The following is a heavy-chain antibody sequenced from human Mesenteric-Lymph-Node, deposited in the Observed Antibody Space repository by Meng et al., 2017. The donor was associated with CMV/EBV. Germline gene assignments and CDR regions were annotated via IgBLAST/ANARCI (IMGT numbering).Heavy chain of an antibody. CDR3: ARDSPYYYDSSGYNPNWYFDL. J-gene: IGHJ2*01. D-gene: IGHD3-22*01. Sequence: CGMHWVCQDRGKGLEWVAVIWYDGSNKYYADSVKGRFTISRDNSKNTLYLQMNSLRAEDTAVYYCARDSPYYYDSSGYNPNWYFDLWGRGTLVTVSS. CDR2: IWYDGSNK. CDR1: CG. V-gene: IGHV3-33*01.